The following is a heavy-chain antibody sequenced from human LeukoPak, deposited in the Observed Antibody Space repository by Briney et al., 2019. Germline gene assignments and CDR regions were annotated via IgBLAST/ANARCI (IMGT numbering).Heavy chain of an antibody. Sequence: GASVKVSCKASGYTFTNYDINWVRQATGQGLEWMGWMNPNSGNTGYAQNFQGRVTMTRDTSISTAYLGLSSLTSEDTAVYYCARGTMVRGVIYNWGQGTLVTVSS. J-gene: IGHJ4*02. CDR2: MNPNSGNT. CDR1: GYTFTNYD. CDR3: ARGTMVRGVIYN. D-gene: IGHD3-10*01. V-gene: IGHV1-8*01.